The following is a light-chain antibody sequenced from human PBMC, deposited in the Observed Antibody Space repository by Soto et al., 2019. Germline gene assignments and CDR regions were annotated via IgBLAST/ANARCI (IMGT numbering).Light chain of an antibody. V-gene: IGKV3-20*01. J-gene: IGKJ4*01. CDR2: GAS. CDR3: QQYGSSPPDT. CDR1: QSVSNY. Sequence: EIVLTQSPATLSLSPGERATLSCRTSQSVSNYLAWYQEKPGQAPRLLIYGASNRATGIPARFSGSGSGTDFTLTISRLEPEDFAVYYCQQYGSSPPDTFGGGTK.